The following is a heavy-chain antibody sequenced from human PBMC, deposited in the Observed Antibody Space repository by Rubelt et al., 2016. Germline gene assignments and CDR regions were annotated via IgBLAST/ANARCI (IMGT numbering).Heavy chain of an antibody. CDR1: GGSMTKKY. CDR2: IYYTGGP. V-gene: IGHV4-59*08. D-gene: IGHD3-3*01. J-gene: IGHJ4*02. CDR3: ASHFDFWSAIDN. Sequence: QVRLQESGPGLVKPSETLSLTCTVSGGSMTKKYWTWIRQPPGKGLQWIGYIYYTGGPNYSPSLKSRVSISIDTSKNQFSLNRTPVTAADTAGYYCASHFDFWSAIDNWGRGTLVTVSS.